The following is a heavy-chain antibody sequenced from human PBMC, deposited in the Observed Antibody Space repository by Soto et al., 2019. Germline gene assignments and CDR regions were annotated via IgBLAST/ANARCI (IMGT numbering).Heavy chain of an antibody. CDR1: GGYISSGGYY. CDR3: ARYDNSGSHGVDI. Sequence: QVQLQESGPGLVKPSQTLSLTCTVSGGYISSGGYYWSWIRQHPGKGLEWIGYIFYSGSTYYNPSLKSRVTISVDTSKNQFSLKLSSVTAADTAVYYCARYDNSGSHGVDIWGQGTMVTVSS. V-gene: IGHV4-31*03. D-gene: IGHD3-22*01. J-gene: IGHJ3*02. CDR2: IFYSGST.